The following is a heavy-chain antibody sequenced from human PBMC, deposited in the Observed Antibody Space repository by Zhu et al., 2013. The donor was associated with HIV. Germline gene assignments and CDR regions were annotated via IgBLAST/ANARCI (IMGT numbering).Heavy chain of an antibody. CDR3: ARGEQVERKYYYYGMDV. V-gene: IGHV1-69*02. J-gene: IGHJ6*02. CDR1: GGTFSSYT. Sequence: QVQLVQSGAEVKKPGSSVKVSCKASGGTFSSYTISWVRQAPGQGLEWMGRIIPILGIANYAQKFQGRVTITADKSTSTAYMELSSLRSEDTAVYYCARGEQVERKYYYYGMDVWGQGTTVTVSS. CDR2: IIPILGIA. D-gene: IGHD6-13*01.